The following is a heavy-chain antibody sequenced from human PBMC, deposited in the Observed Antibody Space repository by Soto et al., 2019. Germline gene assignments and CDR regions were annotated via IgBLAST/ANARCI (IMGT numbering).Heavy chain of an antibody. J-gene: IGHJ4*02. V-gene: IGHV3-11*06. CDR2: ISSSSSYT. CDR3: ATDCGGDCYSSY. CDR1: GFTFSDYY. Sequence: QVQLVESGGGLVKPGGSLRLSCAASGFTFSDYYMSWIRQAPGTGLEWVSYISSSSSYTNYADSVKGRFTNSRDNAKNSLYLQMNSLRAEDTAVYYCATDCGGDCYSSYWGQGTLVTVSS. D-gene: IGHD2-21*02.